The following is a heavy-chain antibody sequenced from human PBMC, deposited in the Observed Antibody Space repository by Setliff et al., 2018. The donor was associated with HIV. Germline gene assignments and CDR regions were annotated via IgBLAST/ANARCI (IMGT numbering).Heavy chain of an antibody. CDR2: IYASGST. Sequence: SETLSLTCSVSDDSISSGANYWSWIRQPAGQRLEWIGRIYASGSTNYNPSLKSRVSISVDMSQNQFSLKVTSVTAADTAVYYCARGGSGHFDYWGQGTLVTVSS. D-gene: IGHD5-12*01. V-gene: IGHV4-61*02. CDR3: ARGGSGHFDY. J-gene: IGHJ4*02. CDR1: DDSISSGANY.